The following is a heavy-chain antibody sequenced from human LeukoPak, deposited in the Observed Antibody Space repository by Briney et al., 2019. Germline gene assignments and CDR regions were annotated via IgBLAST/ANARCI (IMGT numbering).Heavy chain of an antibody. Sequence: PGGSLRLSCAASGFTFDDYAMHWVRQAPGKGLEWVSGISWNSGSIGYADSVKGRFTISRDNAKNSLYLQMNSLRAEDTALYYCAKGLEEILGLVYWGQGTLVTVSS. D-gene: IGHD2-15*01. CDR1: GFTFDDYA. V-gene: IGHV3-9*01. CDR3: AKGLEEILGLVY. CDR2: ISWNSGSI. J-gene: IGHJ4*02.